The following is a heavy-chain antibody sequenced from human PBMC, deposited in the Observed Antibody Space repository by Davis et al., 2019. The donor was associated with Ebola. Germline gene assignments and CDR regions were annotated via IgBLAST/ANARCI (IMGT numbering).Heavy chain of an antibody. V-gene: IGHV3-21*06. CDR1: GITFSSSY. D-gene: IGHD3-22*01. CDR3: ARDGPNYDVDY. J-gene: IGHJ4*02. Sequence: GESLKISCAASGITFSSSYMNWVRQAPGKGLEWVASISSSGSYVYYADSVKGRFTISRDNAKNSLYLEMDSLRAEDTAVYSCARDGPNYDVDYWGQGTLVTVSA. CDR2: ISSSGSYV.